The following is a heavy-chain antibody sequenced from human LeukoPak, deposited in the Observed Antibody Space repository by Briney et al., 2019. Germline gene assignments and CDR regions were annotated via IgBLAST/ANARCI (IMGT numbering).Heavy chain of an antibody. CDR3: ARQNDFRLDY. D-gene: IGHD3-3*01. CDR2: IYPGDSNT. Sequence: GESLKISCKGSGYTFSSYWIGWVRQMPGKGLEWMGIIYPGDSNTSYSPSVQGQVTISVDTSIGTAYLQWSSLKASDTAIYYCARQNDFRLDYWGQGTLVTVSS. J-gene: IGHJ4*02. CDR1: GYTFSSYW. V-gene: IGHV5-51*01.